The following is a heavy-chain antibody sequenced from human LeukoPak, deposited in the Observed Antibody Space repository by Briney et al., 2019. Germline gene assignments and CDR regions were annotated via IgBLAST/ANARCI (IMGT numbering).Heavy chain of an antibody. J-gene: IGHJ4*02. V-gene: IGHV3-74*01. Sequence: GGSLRLSCAASGFTFSSYWMHWVRQAPGKGLVWVSRINSDGSSTSYADSVKGRFTISRDNAKNTLYLQMNSLRAEDTAVYYCAKVTFYDILTGYMFDHWGQGTLVTVSS. CDR1: GFTFSSYW. D-gene: IGHD3-9*01. CDR2: INSDGSST. CDR3: AKVTFYDILTGYMFDH.